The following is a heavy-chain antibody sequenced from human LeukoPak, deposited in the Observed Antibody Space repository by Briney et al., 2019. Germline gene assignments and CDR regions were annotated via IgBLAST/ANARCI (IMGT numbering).Heavy chain of an antibody. J-gene: IGHJ4*02. CDR1: GYSFTTYW. D-gene: IGHD2-15*01. Sequence: GESLKISCKGSGYSFTTYWIGWVRQMPGKGLEWMGIIYPGDSDTRYSPSFQGQVTISVDKSISTAYLQWSSLKASDTAMYYCARARYCSGGSCYAEYWRQGTLVTVSS. CDR2: IYPGDSDT. V-gene: IGHV5-51*01. CDR3: ARARYCSGGSCYAEY.